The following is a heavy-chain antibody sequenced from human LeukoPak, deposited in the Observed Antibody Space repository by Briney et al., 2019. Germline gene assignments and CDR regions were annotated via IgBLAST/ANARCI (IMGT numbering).Heavy chain of an antibody. CDR2: IYSGGST. V-gene: IGHV3-66*01. CDR1: GFTVSSNY. Sequence: GGSLRLSCAASGFTVSSNYMSWVRQAPGKGLEWVSVIYSGGSTYYADSVKGRFTISRDTSKNTLYLQMNSLRAEDTAVYYCAGDLSPPTYYYGAGSNYWGQGTLVTVSP. CDR3: AGDLSPPTYYYGAGSNY. J-gene: IGHJ4*02. D-gene: IGHD3-10*01.